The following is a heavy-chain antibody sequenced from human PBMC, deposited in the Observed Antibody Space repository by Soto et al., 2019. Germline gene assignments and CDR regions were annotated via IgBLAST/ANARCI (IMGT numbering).Heavy chain of an antibody. Sequence: TLSLTCTVSGGSISSGDYYWSWIRQPPGKGLEWIGYIYYSGSTYYNPSLKSRVTISVDTSKNQFSLKLSSVTAADTAVYYCARWSDYGDFDYWGQGTLVTVYS. V-gene: IGHV4-30-4*01. D-gene: IGHD4-17*01. CDR3: ARWSDYGDFDY. CDR1: GGSISSGDYY. CDR2: IYYSGST. J-gene: IGHJ4*02.